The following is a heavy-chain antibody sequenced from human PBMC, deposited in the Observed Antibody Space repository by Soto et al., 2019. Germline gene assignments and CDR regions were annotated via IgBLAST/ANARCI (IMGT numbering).Heavy chain of an antibody. CDR3: AREGLSGSSGYYYFDY. Sequence: QVQLQESGPGLVKPSQTLSLTCTVSGGSISSGGYYWSWIRQHPGKGLEGIGYIYYSGSTYYNPSLNSLVTISVDTSKNQFSLKLSSVTAADTAVYYCAREGLSGSSGYYYFDYWGQGTLVTVSS. J-gene: IGHJ4*02. CDR1: GGSISSGGYY. CDR2: IYYSGST. V-gene: IGHV4-31*01. D-gene: IGHD3-22*01.